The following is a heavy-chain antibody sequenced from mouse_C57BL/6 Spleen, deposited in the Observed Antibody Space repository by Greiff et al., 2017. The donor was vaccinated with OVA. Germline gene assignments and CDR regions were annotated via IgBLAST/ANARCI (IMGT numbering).Heavy chain of an antibody. CDR2: ISNGGGST. V-gene: IGHV5-12*01. Sequence: EVKLMESGGGLVQPGGSLKLSCAASGFTFSDYYMYWVRQTPEKRLEWVAYISNGGGSTYYPDTVKGRFTISRDNAKNTLYLQMSRLKSEDTAMYYCARQSGYDWYFDVWGTGTTVTVSS. CDR1: GFTFSDYY. CDR3: ARQSGYDWYFDV. D-gene: IGHD2-2*01. J-gene: IGHJ1*03.